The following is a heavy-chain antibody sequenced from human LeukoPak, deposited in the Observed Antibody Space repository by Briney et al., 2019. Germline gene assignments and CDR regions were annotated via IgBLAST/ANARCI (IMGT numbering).Heavy chain of an antibody. CDR3: ARITNGWFDP. V-gene: IGHV4-61*02. J-gene: IGHJ5*02. CDR1: GGSISSGSYY. Sequence: ASETLSLTCTVSGGSISSGSYYWSWIRQPAGKGLEWIGRIYTSGSTNYNPSLKSRVTISVDTSKNQFSLKLSSVTAADTAVYYCARITNGWFDPWGQGTLVTVSS. CDR2: IYTSGST.